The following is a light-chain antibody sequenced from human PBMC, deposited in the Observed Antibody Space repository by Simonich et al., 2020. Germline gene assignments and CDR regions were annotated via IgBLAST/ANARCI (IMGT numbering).Light chain of an antibody. CDR3: QQSYSTPYT. V-gene: IGKV1-39*01. CDR1: KSISSY. Sequence: DIQMTQSPSSLSASVGDRVTITCRASKSISSYLNWEQQKPGKAPKLLIYAASSLQSGVPSRFSGSGSGTDFTLTISSRQPEDYATYYCQQSYSTPYTFGQGTKLEIK. J-gene: IGKJ2*01. CDR2: AAS.